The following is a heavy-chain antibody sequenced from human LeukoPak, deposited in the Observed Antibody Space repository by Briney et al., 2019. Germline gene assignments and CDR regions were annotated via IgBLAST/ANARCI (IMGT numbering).Heavy chain of an antibody. CDR2: IYYSGST. J-gene: IGHJ6*03. CDR1: GGSISSSSYY. D-gene: IGHD3-3*01. Sequence: SETLSLTCTVSGGSISSSSYYWGWIRQPPGKGLEWIGSIYYSGSTYYNPSLKSRVTISVDTSKNQFSLKLSSVTAADTAVYYCARQNPLPSYYDFWSGYSLYYYYMDVWGKGTTVTVSS. V-gene: IGHV4-39*01. CDR3: ARQNPLPSYYDFWSGYSLYYYYMDV.